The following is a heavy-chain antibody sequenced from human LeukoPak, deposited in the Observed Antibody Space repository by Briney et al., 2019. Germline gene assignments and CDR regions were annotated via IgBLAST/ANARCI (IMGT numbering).Heavy chain of an antibody. V-gene: IGHV4-59*01. Sequence: MPSETLSLTCTVSGGSITGYYWTWIRQPPGKGLEWIGYISDRGSTNYNPSLKSRVTMSVDSSNTEFSLRLNSVTAADTAVYYCARVFRGAVTSNWFDPWGQGTLVTVSS. J-gene: IGHJ5*02. CDR3: ARVFRGAVTSNWFDP. D-gene: IGHD4-17*01. CDR1: GGSITGYY. CDR2: ISDRGST.